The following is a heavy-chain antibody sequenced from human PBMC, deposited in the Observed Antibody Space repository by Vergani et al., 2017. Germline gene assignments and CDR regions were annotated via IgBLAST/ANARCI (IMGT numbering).Heavy chain of an antibody. V-gene: IGHV3-9*01. D-gene: IGHD5/OR15-5a*01. J-gene: IGHJ4*02. CDR2: ISWNSGAT. Sequence: EVQLVESGGGLVQPGRSLRLSCAASGFTFDAYDMHWVRKVPGKGLEWVSGISWNSGATRHADSVKGRFTISRDNAKNSLYLQMDSLRPEDTAVYYCAKSPVPDKVSYFDQWGQGSLVTVSS. CDR3: AKSPVPDKVSYFDQ. CDR1: GFTFDAYD.